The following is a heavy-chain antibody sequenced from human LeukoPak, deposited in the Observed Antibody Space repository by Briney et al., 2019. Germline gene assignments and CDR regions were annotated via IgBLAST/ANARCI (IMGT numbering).Heavy chain of an antibody. Sequence: PGRSLRLSCAASGFTFDDYAMHWVRQAPGKGLEWVSGISWNSGSIGYADSVKGRFTISRDNAKNSLYLQMNSLRAEDTAVYYCARDHVAASLDYWGQGTLVTVSS. D-gene: IGHD6-19*01. CDR2: ISWNSGSI. CDR3: ARDHVAASLDY. V-gene: IGHV3-9*01. CDR1: GFTFDDYA. J-gene: IGHJ4*02.